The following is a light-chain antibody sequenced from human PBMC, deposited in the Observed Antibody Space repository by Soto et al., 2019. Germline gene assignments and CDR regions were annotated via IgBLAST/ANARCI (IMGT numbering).Light chain of an antibody. CDR1: QSVSSSS. V-gene: IGKV3-20*01. J-gene: IGKJ1*01. CDR2: EAS. Sequence: EIVLTKAPGTLSLSPGERATLSCRASQSVSSSSLAWYQQNPGQAPRLLIYEASSRATGIPDRFSGSGSGTDFTLTISRLEPEDFAVYYCQQYRTFGQGTKVDIK. CDR3: QQYRT.